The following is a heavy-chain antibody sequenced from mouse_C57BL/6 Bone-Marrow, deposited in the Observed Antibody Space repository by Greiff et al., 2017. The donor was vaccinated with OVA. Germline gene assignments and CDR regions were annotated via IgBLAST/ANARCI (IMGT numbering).Heavy chain of an antibody. Sequence: QVQLQQSGPELVKPGASVKISCKASGYAFSSSWMNWVKQRPGEGLEWIGRIYPGDGDTNYNGKFKGKATLTADKSSSTAYMQLSSLSSENSAVYFCARAIYYTSRNYSDYWGQGTPLTVSS. D-gene: IGHD1-1*01. CDR2: IYPGDGDT. J-gene: IGHJ2*01. CDR1: GYAFSSSW. CDR3: ARAIYYTSRNYSDY. V-gene: IGHV1-82*01.